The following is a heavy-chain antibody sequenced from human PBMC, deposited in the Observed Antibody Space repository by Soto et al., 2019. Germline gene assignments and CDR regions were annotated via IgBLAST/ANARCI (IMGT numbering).Heavy chain of an antibody. V-gene: IGHV1-58*01. D-gene: IGHD2-15*01. CDR1: GFTFTSSA. Sequence: GASVKVSCKASGFTFTSSAVQWVRQARGQRLEWIGWIVVGSGNTNYAQKFQERVTITRDMSTSTAYMELSSLRSEDTAVYYCAAVDIGIVAVVAATTGYAFDICGQGTMVTVSS. J-gene: IGHJ3*02. CDR3: AAVDIGIVAVVAATTGYAFDI. CDR2: IVVGSGNT.